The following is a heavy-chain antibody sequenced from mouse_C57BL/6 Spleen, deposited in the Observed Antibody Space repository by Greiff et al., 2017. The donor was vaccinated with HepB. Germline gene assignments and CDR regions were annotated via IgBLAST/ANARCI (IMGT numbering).Heavy chain of an antibody. CDR3: ARWTHHGGNLDY. Sequence: QVQLKQSGAELVKPGASVKMSCKASGYTFTSYWITWVKQRPGQGLEWIGDIYPGSGSTNYNEKFKSKATLTVDISSSTAYMQLSSLTSEDSAVYYCARWTHHGGNLDYWGQGTTLTVSS. CDR2: IYPGSGST. J-gene: IGHJ2*01. V-gene: IGHV1-55*01. CDR1: GYTFTSYW. D-gene: IGHD2-1*01.